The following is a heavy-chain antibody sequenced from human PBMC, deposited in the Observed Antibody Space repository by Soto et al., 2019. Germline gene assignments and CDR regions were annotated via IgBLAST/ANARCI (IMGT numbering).Heavy chain of an antibody. D-gene: IGHD2-2*01. J-gene: IGHJ5*02. CDR2: IYYSGST. Sequence: PSETLSLTCTVSGGSISSSSYYWGWIRQPPGKGLEWIRSIYYSGSTYYNPSLKSRVTISVDTSKNQFSLKLSSVTAADTAVYYCARDFKSIVVVPAAMQKAGWFDPWGQGTLVTVSS. V-gene: IGHV4-39*02. CDR1: GGSISSSSYY. CDR3: ARDFKSIVVVPAAMQKAGWFDP.